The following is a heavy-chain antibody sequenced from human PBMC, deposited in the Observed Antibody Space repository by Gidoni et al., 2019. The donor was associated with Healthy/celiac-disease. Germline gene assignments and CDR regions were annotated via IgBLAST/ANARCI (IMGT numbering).Heavy chain of an antibody. V-gene: IGHV3-64*01. D-gene: IGHD3-3*01. CDR3: ARGLWSRRGFFDY. CDR1: GFTVSSYA. J-gene: IGHJ4*02. Sequence: VQLVESGGGLVQPGGSLRLSCAPSGFTVSSYAMHWVRQDAGKGLEYVSAISSNGGSTYYANSVKGRFTISRDNSKNTLYLQMGSLRAEDMAVYYCARGLWSRRGFFDYWGQGTLVTVSS. CDR2: ISSNGGST.